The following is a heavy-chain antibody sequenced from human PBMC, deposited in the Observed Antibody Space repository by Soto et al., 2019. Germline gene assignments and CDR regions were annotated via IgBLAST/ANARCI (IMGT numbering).Heavy chain of an antibody. CDR2: IYYSGST. CDR3: ARHFSSFMVRGVTVSH. J-gene: IGHJ4*02. Sequence: SETLSLTCTVSGGSISSSSYYWGWIRQPPGKGLEWIGSIYYSGSTYYNPSLKSRVTISVDTSKNQFSLKLSSVTAADTAVYYCARHFSSFMVRGVTVSHWGQGTLVTVSS. V-gene: IGHV4-39*01. D-gene: IGHD3-10*01. CDR1: GGSISSSSYY.